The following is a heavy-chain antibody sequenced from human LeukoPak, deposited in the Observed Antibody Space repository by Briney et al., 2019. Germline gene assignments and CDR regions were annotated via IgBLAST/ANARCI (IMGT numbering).Heavy chain of an antibody. J-gene: IGHJ4*02. V-gene: IGHV3-11*04. CDR1: GFTFSDYY. CDR2: ISSSGSTI. CDR3: AKDRGADYFDY. Sequence: GGSLRLSCAASGFTFSDYYMSWIRQAPGKGLEWVSYISSSGSTIYYADSVKGRFTISRDNSKNTLYLQMNSLRAEDTAVYYCAKDRGADYFDYCGQGTLVTVSA.